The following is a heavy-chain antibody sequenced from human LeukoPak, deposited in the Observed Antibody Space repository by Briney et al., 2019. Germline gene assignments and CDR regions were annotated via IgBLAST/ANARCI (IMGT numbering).Heavy chain of an antibody. J-gene: IGHJ4*02. V-gene: IGHV3-30*04. D-gene: IGHD5/OR15-5a*01. Sequence: QSGGSLRLSCVGSGFTFSNYAMHWVRQAPGKGLEWLAAISDDGRNKHYADSVRGRLTISRDNSKNTLYLQMNSLRAEDTAVYYCARSSGTYYFDYWGQGTLVTVSS. CDR3: ARSSGTYYFDY. CDR1: GFTFSNYA. CDR2: ISDDGRNK.